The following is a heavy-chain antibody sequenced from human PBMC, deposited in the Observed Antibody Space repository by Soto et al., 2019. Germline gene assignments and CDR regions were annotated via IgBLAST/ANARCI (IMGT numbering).Heavy chain of an antibody. CDR3: ARDQGTIAARLVYYYGMDV. D-gene: IGHD6-6*01. CDR2: INPNSGGT. J-gene: IGHJ6*02. Sequence: GASVKVSCKASGYTFTGYYMHWVRQAPGQGLEWMGWINPNSGGTNYAQKFQGRVTMTRDTSISTAYMELSRLRSDDTAVYYRARDQGTIAARLVYYYGMDVWGQGTTVTSP. V-gene: IGHV1-2*02. CDR1: GYTFTGYY.